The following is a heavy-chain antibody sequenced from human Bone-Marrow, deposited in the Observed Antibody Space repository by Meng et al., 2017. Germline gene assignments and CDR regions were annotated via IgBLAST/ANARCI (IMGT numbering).Heavy chain of an antibody. V-gene: IGHV1-18*01. CDR1: GYTFTSYG. Sequence: ASVKVSCKASGYTFTSYGISWVRQAPGQGLEWMGWISAYNGNTNYAQKLQGRVTMTTDTSTSTAYMALRSLRSDDTAVYYCASEWFEGAFDAFDIWGQGTMVTVSS. CDR3: ASEWFEGAFDAFDI. D-gene: IGHD3-16*01. J-gene: IGHJ3*02. CDR2: ISAYNGNT.